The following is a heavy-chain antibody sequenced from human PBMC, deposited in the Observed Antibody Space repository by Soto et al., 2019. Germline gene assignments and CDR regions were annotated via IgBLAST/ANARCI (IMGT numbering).Heavy chain of an antibody. CDR1: GGSFSGYY. CDR3: AITTYSGYDSGAFDI. Sequence: QVQLQQWGAGLLKPSETLSLTCAVYGGSFSGYYWSWIRQPPGKGLEWIGEINHSGSTNYNPSLNRRVTISVDTSKNQFSLKLGSVTAADTAVYYCAITTYSGYDSGAFDIWGQGTMVTGSS. CDR2: INHSGST. V-gene: IGHV4-34*01. J-gene: IGHJ3*02. D-gene: IGHD5-12*01.